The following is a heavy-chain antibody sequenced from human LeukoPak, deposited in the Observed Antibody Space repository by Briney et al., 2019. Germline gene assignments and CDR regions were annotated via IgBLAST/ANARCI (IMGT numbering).Heavy chain of an antibody. CDR1: GGSISSSSYY. J-gene: IGHJ4*02. CDR2: IYYSGST. D-gene: IGHD6-6*01. Sequence: SETLSLTCTVSGGSISSSSYYWGWIRQPPGKGLEWIGSIYYSGSTYYNPSLKSRVTISVDTSKNQFSLKLSSVTAADTAVYYCARVAARVPYYFDYWGQGTLVTVSS. CDR3: ARVAARVPYYFDY. V-gene: IGHV4-39*07.